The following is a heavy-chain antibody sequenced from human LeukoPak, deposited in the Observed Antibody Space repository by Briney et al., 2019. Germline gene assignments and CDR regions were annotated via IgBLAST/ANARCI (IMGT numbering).Heavy chain of an antibody. CDR1: GFTFSSSG. J-gene: IGHJ4*02. Sequence: PGGSLRLSCAASGFTFSSSGMHWVRRAPGKGLEWVAFLRYDGSNKYYADSVKGRFTISRDNSKNTLYLQMSSLRAEDTAVYYCGRDRGMEGYSGYDSPREDFWGQGTLVTVSS. CDR3: GRDRGMEGYSGYDSPREDF. CDR2: LRYDGSNK. V-gene: IGHV3-30*02. D-gene: IGHD5-12*01.